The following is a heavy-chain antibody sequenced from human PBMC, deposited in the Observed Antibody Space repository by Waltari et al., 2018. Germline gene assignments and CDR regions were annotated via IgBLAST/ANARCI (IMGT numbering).Heavy chain of an antibody. CDR2: IWYDGSNK. Sequence: QVQLVESGGGVVQPGRSLRLSCAASGFTFSSYGMHWVRQAPGKGLEWVAVIWYDGSNKYYADSVKGRFTSSRDNSKNTLYLQMNSLRAEDTAVYYCARDKDCSGGSCYSGYYYYGMDVWGQGTTVIVSS. CDR3: ARDKDCSGGSCYSGYYYYGMDV. V-gene: IGHV3-33*01. CDR1: GFTFSSYG. J-gene: IGHJ6*02. D-gene: IGHD2-15*01.